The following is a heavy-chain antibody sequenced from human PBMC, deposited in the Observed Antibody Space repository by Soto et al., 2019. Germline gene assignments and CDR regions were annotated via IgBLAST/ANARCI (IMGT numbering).Heavy chain of an antibody. V-gene: IGHV3-23*01. J-gene: IGHJ6*02. CDR3: AKGRSYYYYGVDV. CDR2: ISENLYNI. CDR1: GVTVCDFA. Sequence: HGGSPRICCAACGVTVCDFAMGWVRQEPGKGPEWVSTISENLYNIYYADSVKGRFTISRDNSKSTLYLQMNSLRAEDTALYYCAKGRSYYYYGVDVWGQGTTVTVSS.